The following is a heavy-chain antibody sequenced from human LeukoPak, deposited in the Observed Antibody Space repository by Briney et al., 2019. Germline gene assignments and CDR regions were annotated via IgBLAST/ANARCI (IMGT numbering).Heavy chain of an antibody. V-gene: IGHV3-30*18. CDR2: ISYDGSNK. J-gene: IGHJ4*02. CDR1: GFTFSSYG. D-gene: IGHD3-22*01. Sequence: GGSLRLSCAASGFTFSSYGMHWVRQAPGKGLEWVAVISYDGSNKYYADSVKGRFTISRDNSKNTLYLQMNSLRAEDTAVYYCAKDGGNDSSGYDYWGQGTLVTVSS. CDR3: AKDGGNDSSGYDY.